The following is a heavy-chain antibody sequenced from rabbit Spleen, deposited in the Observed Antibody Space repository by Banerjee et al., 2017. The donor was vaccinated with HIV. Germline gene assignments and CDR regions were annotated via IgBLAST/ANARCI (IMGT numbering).Heavy chain of an antibody. CDR2: IVGSASDFT. Sequence: QSLEESGGDLVKPGASLTLTCTASEVSFSFNSYMCWVRQAPGKGLEWISCIVGSASDFTYSATWAKGRFTCSKTSSTTVALQMTGLTAADTASCFCARGSAYAGAGYALWGPGTLVTVS. CDR1: EVSFSFNSY. V-gene: IGHV1S40*01. J-gene: IGHJ4*01. D-gene: IGHD4-2*01. CDR3: ARGSAYAGAGYAL.